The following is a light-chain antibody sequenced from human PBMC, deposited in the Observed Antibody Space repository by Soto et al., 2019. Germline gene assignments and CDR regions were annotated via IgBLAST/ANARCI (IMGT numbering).Light chain of an antibody. J-gene: IGKJ2*01. V-gene: IGKV1-5*01. Sequence: DIQMTQSPSTLSASVGDRVSMTCRASGRVGSSLAWYQKKPGEVPKLLFNGASTAASDVPLRFSASGFGTEFTLVISDLQADDFGTYYCQQFVEYSTFGQGTRLEI. CDR1: GRVGSS. CDR2: GAS. CDR3: QQFVEYST.